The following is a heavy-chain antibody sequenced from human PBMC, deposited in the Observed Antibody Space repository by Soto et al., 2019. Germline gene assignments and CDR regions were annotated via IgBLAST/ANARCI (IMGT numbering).Heavy chain of an antibody. CDR2: IYYSGST. CDR1: GGSISSSSCY. J-gene: IGHJ5*02. D-gene: IGHD4-17*01. V-gene: IGHV4-39*01. CDR3: ASYGGNPNWFDP. Sequence: PSETLSLTCTVSGGSISSSSCYWGWIRQPPGKGLEWIGSIYYSGSTYYNPSLKSRVTISVDTSKNQFSLKLSSVTAADTAVYYCASYGGNPNWFDPWGQGTLVTVSS.